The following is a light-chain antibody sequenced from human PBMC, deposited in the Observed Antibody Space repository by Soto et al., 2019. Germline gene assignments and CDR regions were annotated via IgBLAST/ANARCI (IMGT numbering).Light chain of an antibody. CDR2: WAS. Sequence: IVVTQSQDSLAVSLGERATINCKSSQIVLYSSNNKNYLAWYQQKPGQPPKLLIYWASTRESGVPDRFSGSGSGTDFTLTISSLQAEDVAVYYCQQYYSTPYTFGQGTKVDIK. CDR3: QQYYSTPYT. J-gene: IGKJ2*01. V-gene: IGKV4-1*01. CDR1: QIVLYSSNNKNY.